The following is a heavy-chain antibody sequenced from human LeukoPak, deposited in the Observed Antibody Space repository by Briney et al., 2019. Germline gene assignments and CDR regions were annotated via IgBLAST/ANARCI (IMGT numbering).Heavy chain of an antibody. CDR3: ARAVAVAGTSAFDI. V-gene: IGHV4-34*01. D-gene: IGHD6-19*01. J-gene: IGHJ3*02. CDR1: GGSFSGYY. CDR2: INHSGST. Sequence: SETLSLTCAVYGGSFSGYYWSWIRQPPGKGLEWIGEINHSGSTNYNPPLKSRVTISVDTSKNQFSLKLSSVTAADTAVYYCARAVAVAGTSAFDIWGQGTMVTVSS.